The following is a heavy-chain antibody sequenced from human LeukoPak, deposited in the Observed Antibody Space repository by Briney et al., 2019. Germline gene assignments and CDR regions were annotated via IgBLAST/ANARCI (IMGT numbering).Heavy chain of an antibody. CDR1: GGSISSSSYY. Sequence: SETLSLTCTVSGGSISSSSYYWSWIRQPPGKGLEWFGYIFYSGSTNYNPSLKSRVTITVDTSKNQYSLKLSSVTAADTAVYYCARVYYSNSYDYWYFDLGGRGTVVTVSS. CDR3: ARVYYSNSYDYWYFDL. V-gene: IGHV4-61*01. CDR2: IFYSGST. D-gene: IGHD6-13*01. J-gene: IGHJ2*01.